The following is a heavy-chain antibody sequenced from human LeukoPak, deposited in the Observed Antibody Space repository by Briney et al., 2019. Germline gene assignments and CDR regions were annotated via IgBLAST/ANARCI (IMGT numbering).Heavy chain of an antibody. CDR2: IYYSGST. D-gene: IGHD3-10*01. CDR3: ARASRGVNSRNWFDP. J-gene: IGHJ5*02. V-gene: IGHV4-59*01. CDR1: GGSISSYY. Sequence: SETLSLTCTVSGGSISSYYWSWIRQPPGKGLEWVGYIYYSGSTNYNPSLKSRVTISVDTSKNQFSLKLSSVTAADTAVYYCARASRGVNSRNWFDPWGQGTLVTVSS.